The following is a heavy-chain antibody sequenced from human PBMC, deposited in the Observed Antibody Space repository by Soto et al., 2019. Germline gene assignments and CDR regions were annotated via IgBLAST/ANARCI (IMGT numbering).Heavy chain of an antibody. Sequence: SETLSLTCTVSGGSVSSGSYYWSWIRQPPGKGLEWIGYIYYSGSTNYNPSLKSRVAISVDTSKNQFSLKLSSVTAADTAVYYCARDIRVSRAYFDYWGQGTLVTVSS. CDR3: ARDIRVSRAYFDY. V-gene: IGHV4-61*01. D-gene: IGHD6-6*01. J-gene: IGHJ4*02. CDR2: IYYSGST. CDR1: GGSVSSGSYY.